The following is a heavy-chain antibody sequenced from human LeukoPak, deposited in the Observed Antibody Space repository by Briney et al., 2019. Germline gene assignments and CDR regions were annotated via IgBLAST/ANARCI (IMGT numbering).Heavy chain of an antibody. V-gene: IGHV3-23*01. J-gene: IGHJ4*02. CDR2: ISGSGGST. Sequence: GGSLRLSCVGSGFIFSAYWMAWVRQAPGKGLEWVSAISGSGGSTYYADSVKGRFTISRDNSKNTLYLQMNSLRAEDTAVYYCAKDAVYCSGGSCYQQTTQYYFDYWGQGTLVTVSS. CDR3: AKDAVYCSGGSCYQQTTQYYFDY. D-gene: IGHD2-15*01. CDR1: GFIFSAYW.